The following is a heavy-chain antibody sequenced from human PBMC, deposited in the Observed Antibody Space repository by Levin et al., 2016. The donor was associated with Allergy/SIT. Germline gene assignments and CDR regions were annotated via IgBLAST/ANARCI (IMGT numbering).Heavy chain of an antibody. V-gene: IGHV3-7*03. CDR3: ARGRGLDP. CDR2: IKEDGSEK. CDR1: GFMFRSYW. J-gene: IGHJ5*02. D-gene: IGHD3-16*01. Sequence: GGSLRLSCAASGFMFRSYWMSWVRQAPGKGLEWVANIKEDGSEKYYVDSVKGRFTISRDNAKNSLYLQMNSLRVEDTAVYYCARGRGLDPWGQGTLVTVSS.